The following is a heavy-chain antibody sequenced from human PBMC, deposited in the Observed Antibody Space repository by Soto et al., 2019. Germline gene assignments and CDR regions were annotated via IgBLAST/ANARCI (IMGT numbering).Heavy chain of an antibody. D-gene: IGHD7-27*01. Sequence: GGSLRLSGTGSGFSYFSYAMGWVRQAPGKVLEWVSSIRCSGGHTYYGDSMKGRFVVHRDNDKNTAGLHLGSPTGEGRSDYFCAKIKLGWFAHWGQGTQVTVSS. CDR2: IRCSGGHT. CDR1: GFSYFSYA. CDR3: AKIKLGWFAH. J-gene: IGHJ5*02. V-gene: IGHV3-23*01.